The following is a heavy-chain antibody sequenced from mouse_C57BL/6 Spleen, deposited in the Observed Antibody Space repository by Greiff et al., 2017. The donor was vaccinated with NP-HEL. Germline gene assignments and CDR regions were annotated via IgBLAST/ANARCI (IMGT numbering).Heavy chain of an antibody. V-gene: IGHV1-80*01. CDR1: GYAFSSYW. Sequence: VKLVESGAELVKPGASVKISCKASGYAFSSYWMNWVKQRPGKGLEWIGQIYPGDGDTNYNGKFKGKATLTADKSSSTAYMQLSSLTSEDSAVYFCARSGRFGAMDYWGQGTSVTVSS. D-gene: IGHD3-1*01. CDR2: IYPGDGDT. CDR3: ARSGRFGAMDY. J-gene: IGHJ4*01.